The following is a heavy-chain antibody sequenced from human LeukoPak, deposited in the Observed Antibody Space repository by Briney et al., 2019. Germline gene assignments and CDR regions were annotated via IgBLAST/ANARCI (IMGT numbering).Heavy chain of an antibody. D-gene: IGHD2-21*02. CDR3: ARESAYCGGDCSILGSPFGY. Sequence: PSETLSLTCTVSGYSISSGYYWGWIRQPPGKGLEWIGSIYHSGSTYYNPSLKSRVTISVDTSKNQFSLKLSSVTAADTAVYYCARESAYCGGDCSILGSPFGYWSQGTLVTVSS. V-gene: IGHV4-38-2*02. CDR1: GYSISSGYY. CDR2: IYHSGST. J-gene: IGHJ4*02.